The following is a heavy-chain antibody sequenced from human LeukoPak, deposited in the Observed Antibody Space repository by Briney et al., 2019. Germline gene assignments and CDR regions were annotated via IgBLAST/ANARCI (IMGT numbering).Heavy chain of an antibody. V-gene: IGHV4-59*01. CDR2: IYGSGST. CDR3: AREGTSGTHLNWFDP. CDR1: GGSISSYY. J-gene: IGHJ5*02. D-gene: IGHD1-1*01. Sequence: SETLSLTCTVSGGSISSYYWSWIRQPPGKGLEWIGHIYGSGSTNYNPSLKSRVTLSVDTSKNQFSLKLSSVTAADTAVYYCAREGTSGTHLNWFDPWGEGTLVTVSS.